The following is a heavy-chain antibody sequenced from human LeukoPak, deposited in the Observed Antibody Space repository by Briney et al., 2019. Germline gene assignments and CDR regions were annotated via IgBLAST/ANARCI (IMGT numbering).Heavy chain of an antibody. CDR1: GYTFTSYG. D-gene: IGHD3-10*01. CDR2: ISAYNGNT. J-gene: IGHJ5*02. CDR3: ARDYYGSGSYYRTFDP. V-gene: IGHV1-18*01. Sequence: GASVEVSCKASGYTFTSYGISWVRQAPGQGLEWMGWISAYNGNTNYAQKLQGRVTMTTDTSTTTAYMELRSLRSDDTAVYYCARDYYGSGSYYRTFDPWGQGTLVTVSS.